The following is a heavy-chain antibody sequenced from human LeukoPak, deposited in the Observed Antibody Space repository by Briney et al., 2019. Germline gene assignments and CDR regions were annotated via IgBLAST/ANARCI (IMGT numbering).Heavy chain of an antibody. CDR3: AEXVDSSGWYVFDY. Sequence: GSLRLSCAASGFTFSSYSMNWVRPAPGKGLEWVSSISSSRSYIYYADSVKGRFTISRDNAKNSLYLQMNSLRAEDTAVYYXAEXVDSSGWYVFDYWGQGTLVTVSS. D-gene: IGHD6-19*01. CDR2: ISSSRSYI. J-gene: IGHJ4*02. CDR1: GFTFSSYS. V-gene: IGHV3-21*01.